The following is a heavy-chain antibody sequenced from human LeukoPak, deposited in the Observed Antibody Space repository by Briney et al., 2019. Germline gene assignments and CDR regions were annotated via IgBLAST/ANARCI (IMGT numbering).Heavy chain of an antibody. CDR3: ARSGGYSSPQNY. CDR2: IYSSGST. V-gene: IGHV4-59*01. D-gene: IGHD6-19*01. CDR1: GGSISSYY. Sequence: SETLSLTCSVSGGSISSYYWNWIRQPPGKGLEWIGYIYSSGSTNYNSSLKSRVTISVDTSKNQFSLKLSSVTAADTAVYYCARSGGYSSPQNYWGQGTLVIVSS. J-gene: IGHJ4*02.